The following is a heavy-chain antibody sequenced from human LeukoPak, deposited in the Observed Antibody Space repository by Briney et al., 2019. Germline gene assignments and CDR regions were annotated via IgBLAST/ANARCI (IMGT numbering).Heavy chain of an antibody. J-gene: IGHJ4*02. Sequence: SETLSLTCTVSGGSISSSSYYWGWVRQPPGKGLEWIGSIYYSGSTYYNPSLKSRVTISVDTSKNQFSLKLSSVTAADTAVYYCARGGLEPGYYFDYWGQGTLVTASS. CDR1: GGSISSSSYY. CDR2: IYYSGST. CDR3: ARGGLEPGYYFDY. V-gene: IGHV4-39*07. D-gene: IGHD3-10*01.